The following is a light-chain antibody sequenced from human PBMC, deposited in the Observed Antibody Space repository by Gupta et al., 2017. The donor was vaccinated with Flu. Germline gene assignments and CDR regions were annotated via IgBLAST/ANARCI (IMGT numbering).Light chain of an antibody. CDR2: GKD. V-gene: IGLV3-19*01. Sequence: SSELTQDPAASVALGQTVRLTCQGDSLRRHYASWYQQKPGQAPVLVVDGKDNRPSGIHDRVSGYSSGDNASWQVKGDQAEDEADDYCSFRDTTNLHVEFGGGTRLTVL. J-gene: IGLJ2*01. CDR3: SFRDTTNLHVE. CDR1: SLRRHY.